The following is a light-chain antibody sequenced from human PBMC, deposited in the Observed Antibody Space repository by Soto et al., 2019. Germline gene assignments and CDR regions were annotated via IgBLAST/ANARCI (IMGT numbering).Light chain of an antibody. CDR3: CSKVGLNTYV. CDR2: EGF. V-gene: IGLV2-23*01. Sequence: QSVLTQRASVSGSPGQSINIACTGTSSDVGTYNLVSWYQHHPGKVPKLIIYEGFKRPPGVSDPFPGSKSGYTASLTIPGLQSDDEADYRCCSKVGLNTYVSGTGTKVPVL. CDR1: SSDVGTYNL. J-gene: IGLJ1*01.